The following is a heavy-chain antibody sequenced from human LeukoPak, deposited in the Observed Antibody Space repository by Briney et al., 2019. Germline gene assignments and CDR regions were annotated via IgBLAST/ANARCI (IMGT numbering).Heavy chain of an antibody. CDR2: ISYDGSNK. D-gene: IGHD1/OR15-1a*01. Sequence: GGSLRLSCAASGFTFSSYGMHWVRQAPGKGLEGVAVISYDGSNKYYADSVKGRFTISRDNSKNTLYLQMNSLRAEDTAVYYCAKGGEQVTWNFQNWGQGTLVTVSS. J-gene: IGHJ1*01. V-gene: IGHV3-30*18. CDR1: GFTFSSYG. CDR3: AKGGEQVTWNFQN.